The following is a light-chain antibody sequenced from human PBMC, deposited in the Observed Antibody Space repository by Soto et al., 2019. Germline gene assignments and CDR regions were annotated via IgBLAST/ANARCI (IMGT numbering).Light chain of an antibody. CDR1: QSVSTN. V-gene: IGKV3-15*01. CDR2: GAS. J-gene: IGKJ4*01. Sequence: ETVMTQSPATLSVSPGERATLSCGASQSVSTNLAWYQQKPGQDPRLLIYGASTRASDIPARFSGSGSGTEFTLTISSLQSEDFAVYYCQQYKEWPLTFGGGTKVEIE. CDR3: QQYKEWPLT.